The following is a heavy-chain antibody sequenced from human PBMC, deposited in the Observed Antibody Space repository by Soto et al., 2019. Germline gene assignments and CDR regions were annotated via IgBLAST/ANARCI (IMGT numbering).Heavy chain of an antibody. CDR1: GGSVSSGSYY. Sequence: SATLSLTCTASGGSVSSGSYYWSWIRQPPGNGLEWIGYIYYSGSTNYNPSLKSRVTISVDTSKNQFSLKLSSVTAADTAVYYCARRFDYYDSSGYHNWFDPWGQGTLVTVSS. CDR2: IYYSGST. D-gene: IGHD3-22*01. V-gene: IGHV4-61*01. J-gene: IGHJ5*02. CDR3: ARRFDYYDSSGYHNWFDP.